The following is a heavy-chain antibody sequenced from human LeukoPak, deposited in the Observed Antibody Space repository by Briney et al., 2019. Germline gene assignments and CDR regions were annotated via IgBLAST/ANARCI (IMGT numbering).Heavy chain of an antibody. V-gene: IGHV4-61*02. CDR3: ARGDYYDSNAYYFDY. CDR2: LYPSGGT. CDR1: GGSISSGSYY. J-gene: IGHJ4*02. D-gene: IGHD3-22*01. Sequence: SETLSLTCTVSGGSISSGSYYWSWIRQPAGKGLDWIGRLYPSGGTNYNPSLKSRVTISVDTSKNQFSLKLNSVTAADTAVYYCARGDYYDSNAYYFDYWGQGTLVTVSS.